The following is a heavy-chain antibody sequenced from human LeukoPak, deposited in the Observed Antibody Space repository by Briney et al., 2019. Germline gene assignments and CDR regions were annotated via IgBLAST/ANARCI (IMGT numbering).Heavy chain of an antibody. V-gene: IGHV4-34*01. CDR2: INHSGST. Sequence: PSETLSLTCAVYGGSFSGYYWSWIRQPPGKGLEWIGEINHSGSTSYNPSLKSRVTISVDTSKNQFSLKLSSVTAADTAVYYCARGLFSAVAGPVDYWGQGTLVTVSS. CDR3: ARGLFSAVAGPVDY. CDR1: GGSFSGYY. D-gene: IGHD6-19*01. J-gene: IGHJ4*02.